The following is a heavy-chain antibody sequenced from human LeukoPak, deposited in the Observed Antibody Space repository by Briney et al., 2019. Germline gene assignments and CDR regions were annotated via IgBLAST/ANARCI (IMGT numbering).Heavy chain of an antibody. D-gene: IGHD3-10*01. V-gene: IGHV3-11*01. J-gene: IGHJ4*02. CDR2: ISSSGTTI. Sequence: GGSLRLSCAASGFTFSDYYMSWIRQAPGKGLEWVSYISSSGTTIYYADSVKGRFTISRDNAKNSLYLQMNSLRAEDTAVYYCARVVTMVRGLPGRTNDYWGQGTLVTVSS. CDR1: GFTFSDYY. CDR3: ARVVTMVRGLPGRTNDY.